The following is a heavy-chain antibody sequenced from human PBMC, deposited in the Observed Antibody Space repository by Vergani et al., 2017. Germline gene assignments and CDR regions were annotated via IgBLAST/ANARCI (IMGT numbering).Heavy chain of an antibody. CDR2: ISSSSSYI. Sequence: EVQLVESGGGLVKPGGSLRLSCAASGFTFSSYSMNWVRQAPGKGLEWVSSISSSSSYIYYADSVKGRFTISRDNAKNSLYLQMNSLRAEDTAVYYCARRGYYDLDAFDIWGQGTMVIVSS. D-gene: IGHD3-22*01. CDR1: GFTFSSYS. CDR3: ARRGYYDLDAFDI. V-gene: IGHV3-21*01. J-gene: IGHJ3*02.